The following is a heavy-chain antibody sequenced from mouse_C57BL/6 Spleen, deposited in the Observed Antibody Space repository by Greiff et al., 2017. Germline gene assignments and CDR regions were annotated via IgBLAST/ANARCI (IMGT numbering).Heavy chain of an antibody. CDR3: ARGAYYSNYLYAMDY. CDR1: GYSFTDYN. D-gene: IGHD2-5*01. CDR2: INPNNGGT. Sequence: EVQLQQSGPELVKPGASVKIPCKASGYSFTDYNMDWVKQSHGKSLEWIGVINPNNGGTIYNQKFKGKATLTVDKSSSTAYMELRSLTSEDTAVYYCARGAYYSNYLYAMDYWGKGTSVTVAS. J-gene: IGHJ4*01. V-gene: IGHV1-18*01.